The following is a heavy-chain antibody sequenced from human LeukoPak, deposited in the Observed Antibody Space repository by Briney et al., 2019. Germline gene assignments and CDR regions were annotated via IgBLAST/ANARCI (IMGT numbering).Heavy chain of an antibody. CDR1: GYTFTGYY. Sequence: ASVKVSCKASGYTFTGYYMHWVRQAPGQGLEWMGWINPNSGGTNYAQKFQGRVTMTRDTSISTAYMELSRLRSDDTAVYYCARNGYSYGLYYYYMDVWGKGTTVTVSS. J-gene: IGHJ6*03. D-gene: IGHD5-18*01. CDR2: INPNSGGT. CDR3: ARNGYSYGLYYYYMDV. V-gene: IGHV1-2*02.